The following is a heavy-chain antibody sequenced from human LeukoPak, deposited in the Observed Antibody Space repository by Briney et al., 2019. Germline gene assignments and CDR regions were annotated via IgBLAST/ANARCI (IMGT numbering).Heavy chain of an antibody. CDR2: ITTDETT. CDR1: GFPFSISW. J-gene: IGHJ4*02. Sequence: GGSLRLSCAASGFPFSISWMHWFRQVPGKGLMWVSRITTDETTTYADSVRGRFTISRDNAKNTVYLQMNSLRVEDTAVYYCAKDWFATTDYWGQGTLVTVSS. D-gene: IGHD1-1*01. CDR3: AKDWFATTDY. V-gene: IGHV3-74*01.